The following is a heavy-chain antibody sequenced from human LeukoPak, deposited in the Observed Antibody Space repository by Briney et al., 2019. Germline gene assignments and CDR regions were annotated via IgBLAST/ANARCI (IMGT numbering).Heavy chain of an antibody. J-gene: IGHJ4*02. V-gene: IGHV1-18*01. D-gene: IGHD2-2*01. CDR2: ISAYNGNT. Sequence: ASVKVSCKASGYTFTSYGISWVRQAPGQGLEWMGWISAYNGNTNYAQKLQGRVTMTTDTSTSTVYMELRSLRSDDTAVYYCARGDCSSTSCYEVRYWGQGTLVTVSS. CDR1: GYTFTSYG. CDR3: ARGDCSSTSCYEVRY.